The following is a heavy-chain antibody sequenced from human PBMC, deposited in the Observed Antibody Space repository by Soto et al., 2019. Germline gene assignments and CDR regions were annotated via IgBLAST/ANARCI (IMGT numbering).Heavy chain of an antibody. D-gene: IGHD3-10*01. CDR3: AREVVLWFGETPG. V-gene: IGHV3-48*01. J-gene: IGHJ4*02. CDR2: ISSSSSTI. Sequence: GGSLRLSCAASGFTFSSYSMNWVRQAPGKGLEWVSYISSSSSTIYYADSVKGRFTISRDNAKNSLYLQMNSLRAEDTAVYYCAREVVLWFGETPGWGQGTLVTVSS. CDR1: GFTFSSYS.